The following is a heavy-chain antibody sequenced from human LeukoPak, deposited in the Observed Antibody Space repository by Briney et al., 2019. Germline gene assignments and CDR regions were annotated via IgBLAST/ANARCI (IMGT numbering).Heavy chain of an antibody. Sequence: VSVKVSCKASGYTFTSYYMHWVRQAPGQGLEWMGIINPSGGSTSYAQKFQGRVTMTRDMSTSTVYMELSSLRSEDTAVYYCAREFSGKNNWFDPWGQGTLVTVSS. J-gene: IGHJ5*02. CDR2: INPSGGST. CDR1: GYTFTSYY. CDR3: AREFSGKNNWFDP. V-gene: IGHV1-46*01. D-gene: IGHD6-25*01.